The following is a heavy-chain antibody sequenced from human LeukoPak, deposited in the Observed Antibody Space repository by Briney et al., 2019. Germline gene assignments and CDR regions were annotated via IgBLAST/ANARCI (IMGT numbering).Heavy chain of an antibody. J-gene: IGHJ6*02. V-gene: IGHV3-21*01. CDR3: ARVQPNGLDGMDV. CDR2: ISSSSSYI. CDR1: GFTFSSYS. D-gene: IGHD4/OR15-4a*01. Sequence: GGSLRLSCAASGFTFSSYSMNWVRQAPGKGLEWVSSISSSSSYIYYADSVKGRFTISRDNAKNSLYLQMNSLRAEDTAVYYCARVQPNGLDGMDVWGQGTTVTVSS.